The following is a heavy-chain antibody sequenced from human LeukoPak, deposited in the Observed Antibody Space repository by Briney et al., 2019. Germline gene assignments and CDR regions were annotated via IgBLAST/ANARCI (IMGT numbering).Heavy chain of an antibody. CDR2: INHSGST. D-gene: IGHD6-19*01. V-gene: IGHV4-34*01. Sequence: KPAETLSLTCAVYGGSFSGYYWSWIRQPPGKGLEWIGEINHSGSTNYNPSLKSRVTISVDTSKNQYSLKLSSVPAADTAVYYCARGTYSGWYRSPRKTGFFDYWGQGTLVTVSS. CDR1: GGSFSGYY. J-gene: IGHJ4*02. CDR3: ARGTYSGWYRSPRKTGFFDY.